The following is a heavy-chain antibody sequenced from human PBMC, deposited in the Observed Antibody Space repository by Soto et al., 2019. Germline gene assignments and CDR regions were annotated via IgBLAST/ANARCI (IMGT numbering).Heavy chain of an antibody. CDR3: ATGISGSVIYYSLAFDF. V-gene: IGHV1-69*01. J-gene: IGHJ4*02. CDR1: GGTFRIFA. CDR2: IIPMFDTA. D-gene: IGHD1-26*01. Sequence: QVQLVQSGAAVKQPGSSVKVSCKVSGGTFRIFAISWVRQAPGQGLEWMGGIIPMFDTANHAQNFQGRVTITADESTSTAYMELSSLRSEDTAVYYCATGISGSVIYYSLAFDFWGQGTLVSVSS.